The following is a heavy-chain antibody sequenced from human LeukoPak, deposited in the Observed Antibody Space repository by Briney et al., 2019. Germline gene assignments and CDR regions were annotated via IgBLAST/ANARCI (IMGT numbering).Heavy chain of an antibody. CDR3: AKPYSSGWYGYFDY. J-gene: IGHJ4*02. V-gene: IGHV3-30*02. D-gene: IGHD6-19*01. CDR1: GFTFSSYG. CDR2: IRYDGSNK. Sequence: PRGSLRLSCAASGFTFSSYGMHWVRQAPGKGLEWVAFIRYDGSNKYYADSVKGRFTISRDNSKNTLYLQMNSLRAEDTAVYYCAKPYSSGWYGYFDYWGQGTLVTVSS.